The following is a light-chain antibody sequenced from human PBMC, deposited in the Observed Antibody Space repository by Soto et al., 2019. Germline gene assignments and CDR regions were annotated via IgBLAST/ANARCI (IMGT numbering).Light chain of an antibody. V-gene: IGLV1-44*01. CDR2: ANN. Sequence: QSVLAQPPSASGTPVQTVTVSCSGSTSNVGSNTVHWYQHVPGAAPKLLIYANNQRPSGVPDRLSGSKSGTSASLAISGLQSEDEAEYSCAAWDDNLNGLVFGSGTKVTVL. J-gene: IGLJ1*01. CDR1: TSNVGSNT. CDR3: AAWDDNLNGLV.